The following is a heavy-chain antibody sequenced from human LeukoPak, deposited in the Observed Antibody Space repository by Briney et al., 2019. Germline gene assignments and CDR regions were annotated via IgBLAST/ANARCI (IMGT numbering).Heavy chain of an antibody. V-gene: IGHV4-38-2*02. CDR1: GYSISSGYY. Sequence: SETLSLTCTVSGYSISSGYYWGWIRQPPGKGLEWIGSIYHSGSTYYNPSLKSRVTISVDTSKNQFSLKLNFVTATDTAVYYCARTHPDYYYYYMDVWGKGTTVTVSS. CDR3: ARTHPDYYYYYMDV. J-gene: IGHJ6*03. CDR2: IYHSGST.